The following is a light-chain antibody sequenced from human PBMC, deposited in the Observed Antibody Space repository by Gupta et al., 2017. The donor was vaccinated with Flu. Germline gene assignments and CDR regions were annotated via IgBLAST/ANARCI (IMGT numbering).Light chain of an antibody. CDR3: QQDCHSQIT. V-gene: IGKV3-20*01. CDR1: QTVSSNS. J-gene: IGKJ5*01. CDR2: AAY. Sequence: DIVLTQSPGTLSLSPVEQATLSCRASQTVSSNSLAWYQQKPGQAPRLLIYAAYTRASALPDRFRGSGSRTDFTLTISKLEPEDIAVYYCQQDCHSQITFGQGTRVEIK.